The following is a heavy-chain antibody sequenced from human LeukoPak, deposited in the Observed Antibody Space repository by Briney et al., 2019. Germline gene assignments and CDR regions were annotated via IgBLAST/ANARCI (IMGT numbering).Heavy chain of an antibody. J-gene: IGHJ4*02. V-gene: IGHV5-51*01. CDR1: GYSFTSYW. Sequence: GESLRISCKASGYSFTSYWIAWVRQMPGKGLEWMGIIYPGDSDTRYSPSFQGQVTISADKSISTAYLQWSSLKASDTAMYYCARHEDLGYYDSSGYWGKWGQGTLVTVSS. D-gene: IGHD3-22*01. CDR2: IYPGDSDT. CDR3: ARHEDLGYYDSSGYWGK.